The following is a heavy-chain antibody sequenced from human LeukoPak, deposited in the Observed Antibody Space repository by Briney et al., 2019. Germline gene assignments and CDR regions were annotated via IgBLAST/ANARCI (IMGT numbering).Heavy chain of an antibody. Sequence: PGRSLRLSCAASGFTSDDYAMHWVRQAPGKGLEWVSGISWNSGSIGYADSVKGRFTISRDNAKNSLYLQMNSLRAEDTALYYCAKDLRGYSYGYDYWGQGTLVTVSS. J-gene: IGHJ4*02. CDR3: AKDLRGYSYGYDY. V-gene: IGHV3-9*02. CDR1: GFTSDDYA. CDR2: ISWNSGSI. D-gene: IGHD5-18*01.